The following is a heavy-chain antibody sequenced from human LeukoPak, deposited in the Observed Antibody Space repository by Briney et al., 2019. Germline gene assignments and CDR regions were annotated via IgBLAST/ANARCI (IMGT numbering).Heavy chain of an antibody. CDR2: INPSGGST. CDR3: ARALLIFAPFDY. V-gene: IGHV1-46*01. D-gene: IGHD3-3*01. J-gene: IGHJ4*02. CDR1: GYTFTSYY. Sequence: GASVKVSCKASGYTFTSYYMHWVRQAPGQGLEWMGIINPSGGSTSYAQKFQGRVTMTRDMSTSTVYMELSSLRSEDTAVYYCARALLIFAPFDYWGQGTLVTVSS.